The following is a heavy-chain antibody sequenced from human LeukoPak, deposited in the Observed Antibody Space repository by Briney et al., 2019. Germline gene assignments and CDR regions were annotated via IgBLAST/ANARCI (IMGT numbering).Heavy chain of an antibody. V-gene: IGHV4-39*02. J-gene: IGHJ4*02. CDR3: ARDTYYYDSSGYPPRFDY. Sequence: SETLSLTCTVSGGSISSSSYYWGCIRQPPGMGLEWIGSIYYSGSTYYNPSLKSPVTISVDTSKNQFSLKLSSVTAADTAVYYCARDTYYYDSSGYPPRFDYWGQGTLVTVSS. D-gene: IGHD3-22*01. CDR1: GGSISSSSYY. CDR2: IYYSGST.